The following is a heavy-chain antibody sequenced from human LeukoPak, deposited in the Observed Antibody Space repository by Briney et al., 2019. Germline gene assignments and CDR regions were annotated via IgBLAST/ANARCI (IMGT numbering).Heavy chain of an antibody. Sequence: PGGSLRLSCAASGFVFSDYSMNWFRQAPGKGLEWVSNIRGSGSGSGSGMYYADSVKGRFTISRDNAKNSLYLQMSSLRAEDTAFYYCARDNNWGFDFWGQGALVTVSS. CDR1: GFVFSDYS. D-gene: IGHD7-27*01. CDR3: ARDNNWGFDF. V-gene: IGHV3-48*04. J-gene: IGHJ4*02. CDR2: IRGSGSGSGSGM.